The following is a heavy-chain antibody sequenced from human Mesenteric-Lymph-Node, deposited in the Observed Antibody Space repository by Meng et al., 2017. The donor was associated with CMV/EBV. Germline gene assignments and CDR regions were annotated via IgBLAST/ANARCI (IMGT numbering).Heavy chain of an antibody. CDR2: IYYSGST. J-gene: IGHJ4*02. V-gene: IGHV4-61*01. CDR1: GGSVSSGSYY. Sequence: GSLRLSCTVSGGSVSSGSYYWSWIRQPPGKGLEWIGNIYYSGSTNYNPSLKSRVTISVDTSKNQFSLKLSSVTAADTAVYYCARERGDVPLFDYWGQGTLVTVSS. CDR3: ARERGDVPLFDY. D-gene: IGHD2-21*01.